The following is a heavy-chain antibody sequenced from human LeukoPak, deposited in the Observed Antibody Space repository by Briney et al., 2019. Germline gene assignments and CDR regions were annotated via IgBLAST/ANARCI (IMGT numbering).Heavy chain of an antibody. Sequence: ASVKVSCKASGYTFTSYYMHWVRQAPGQGLEWVGIINPSGGSTSYAQKFQGRVTMTTDTSTGTAYMELRSQRSDDTAVYYCATAAIDRWELLTHAFDIWGQGTMVTVSS. CDR3: ATAAIDRWELLTHAFDI. D-gene: IGHD1-26*01. V-gene: IGHV1-46*01. J-gene: IGHJ3*02. CDR2: INPSGGST. CDR1: GYTFTSYY.